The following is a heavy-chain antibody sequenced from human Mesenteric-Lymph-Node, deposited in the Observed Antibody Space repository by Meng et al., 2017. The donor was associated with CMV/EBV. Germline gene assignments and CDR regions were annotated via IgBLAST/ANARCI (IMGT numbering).Heavy chain of an antibody. Sequence: GGSLRLSCAASRFTFSNYWMHWVRQVPGKGLVWVSHIYKDGSTTSYADSVKGRFTISRDNTKNTLYLQMNTLRAEDTAVYYCAKSPSRIAAKYYFDYWGQGTLVTVSS. J-gene: IGHJ4*02. CDR3: AKSPSRIAAKYYFDY. D-gene: IGHD3-16*02. V-gene: IGHV3-74*01. CDR1: RFTFSNYW. CDR2: IYKDGSTT.